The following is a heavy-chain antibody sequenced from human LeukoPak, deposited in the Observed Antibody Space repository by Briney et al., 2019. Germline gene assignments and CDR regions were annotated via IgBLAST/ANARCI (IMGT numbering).Heavy chain of an antibody. J-gene: IGHJ4*02. CDR3: AKVVQYTASTGTGLDY. Sequence: PGGSLRLSCAASGFKFFNYGMHWVRQAPGKGLDWVAVIWYDGSLKYYVDSVKGRFTISRDNPKNTLYLQMNSLRAEDTAIYYCAKVVQYTASTGTGLDYWGRGTLVTVSS. D-gene: IGHD1-1*01. CDR2: IWYDGSLK. V-gene: IGHV3-33*06. CDR1: GFKFFNYG.